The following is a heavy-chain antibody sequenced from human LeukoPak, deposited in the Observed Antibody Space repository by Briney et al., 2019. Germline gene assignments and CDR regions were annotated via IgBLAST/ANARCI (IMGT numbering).Heavy chain of an antibody. CDR2: IYYSGST. D-gene: IGHD3-10*01. CDR3: AKHYMGSSYNRGLDY. J-gene: IGHJ4*02. V-gene: IGHV4-59*08. Sequence: SETLSLTCTVSGGSISSYYWSWIRQPPGKGLEWIGYIYYSGSTNYNPSLKSRVTISVDTSKNQFSLKLSSVTAADTAVYYCAKHYMGSSYNRGLDYWGQGTLVTVSS. CDR1: GGSISSYY.